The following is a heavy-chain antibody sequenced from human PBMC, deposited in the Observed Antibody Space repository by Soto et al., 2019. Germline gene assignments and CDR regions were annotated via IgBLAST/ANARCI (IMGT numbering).Heavy chain of an antibody. D-gene: IGHD3-10*01. CDR1: QSSLSTNIAG. V-gene: IGHV6-1*01. CDR3: TGINWFRGMDV. J-gene: IGHJ6*01. Sequence: PSQTPSLTRVISQSSLSTNIAGWNCIRQSPSRGLEWLGRTYYKSKWNNDYALSVKSRITINPDTSKNQFSLHPYSVTPEDTAVYYCTGINWFRGMDVWGQGTPVTVSS. CDR2: TYYKSKWNN.